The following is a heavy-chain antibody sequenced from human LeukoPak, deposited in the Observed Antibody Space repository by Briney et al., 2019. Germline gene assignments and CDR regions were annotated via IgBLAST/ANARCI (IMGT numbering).Heavy chain of an antibody. V-gene: IGHV4-4*08. CDR3: AGEVGGSWFDP. CDR2: IYSSGST. Sequence: GSLRLSCAASGFTFSSYWMSWIRQPPGKGLEWIGYIYSSGSTYYNPSLKSRVTISVDTSKNQFSLRLSSVTAADTAVYYCAGEVGGSWFDPWGLGTLVTVSS. CDR1: GFTFSSYW. J-gene: IGHJ5*02. D-gene: IGHD1-26*01.